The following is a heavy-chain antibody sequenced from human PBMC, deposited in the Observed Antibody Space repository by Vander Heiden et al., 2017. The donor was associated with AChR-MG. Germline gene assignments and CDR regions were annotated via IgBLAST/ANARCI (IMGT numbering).Heavy chain of an antibody. CDR1: GFTFSTYT. D-gene: IGHD6-13*01. J-gene: IGHJ4*02. Sequence: EVQLVESGGGLVKSGGSLRISCAASGFTFSTYTMNWVRQAPGKGLEWVSSISSSSSYIYYADSVKGRFTISRDNAKNSLYLQMNSLRDEDTAVYYCARSWSSSGDYWGQGTLVTVSS. CDR2: ISSSSSYI. V-gene: IGHV3-21*06. CDR3: ARSWSSSGDY.